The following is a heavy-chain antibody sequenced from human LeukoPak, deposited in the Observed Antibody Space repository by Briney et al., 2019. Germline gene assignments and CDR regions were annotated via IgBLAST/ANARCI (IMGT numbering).Heavy chain of an antibody. CDR2: ISACNGNT. CDR3: ARDKVDYDFWSGYLTRYYYYGMDV. D-gene: IGHD3-3*01. CDR1: GYTFTSYG. Sequence: ASVKVSCKASGYTFTSYGISWVRQAPGQGLEWMGWISACNGNTNYAQKLQGRVTMTTDTSTSTAYMELRSLRSDDTAVYYCARDKVDYDFWSGYLTRYYYYGMDVWDQGTTVTVSS. J-gene: IGHJ6*02. V-gene: IGHV1-18*01.